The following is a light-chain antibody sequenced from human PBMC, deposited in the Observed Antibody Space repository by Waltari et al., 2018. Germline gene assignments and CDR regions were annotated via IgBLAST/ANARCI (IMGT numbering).Light chain of an antibody. V-gene: IGLV2-11*01. J-gene: IGLJ2*01. Sequence: QSALTQPSSVSGAPGQSVTISCTGISSDVGGYHYFYWYQQHPAKAPNLMIYDFSNRPSGVLDRFSGAKSGNTASLTISVLQAEDETDYYCCSYAGSYTDVVVGGGTKLTVL. CDR3: CSYAGSYTDVV. CDR2: DFS. CDR1: SSDVGGYHY.